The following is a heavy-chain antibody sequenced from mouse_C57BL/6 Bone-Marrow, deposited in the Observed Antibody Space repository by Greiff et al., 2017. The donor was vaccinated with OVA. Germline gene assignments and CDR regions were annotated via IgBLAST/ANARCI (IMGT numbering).Heavy chain of an antibody. V-gene: IGHV5-9-1*02. J-gene: IGHJ3*01. CDR2: ISSGGDYI. CDR3: TRAGFAY. Sequence: EVKVEESGEGLVKPGGSLKLSCAASGFTFSSSAMSWVRQTPEKRLEWVAYISSGGDYIYYADTVKGRFTISRDNARNTLYLQMSSLKSEDTAMYYCTRAGFAYWGQGTLVTVSA. CDR1: GFTFSSSA.